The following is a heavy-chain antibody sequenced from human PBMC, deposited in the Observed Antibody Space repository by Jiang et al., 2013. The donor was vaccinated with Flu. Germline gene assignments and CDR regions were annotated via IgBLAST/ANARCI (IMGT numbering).Heavy chain of an antibody. CDR1: GGSISSSSYY. D-gene: IGHD5-18*01. CDR2: IYYSGST. CDR3: ARQFSDTAMPDFSLGDY. J-gene: IGHJ4*02. V-gene: IGHV4-39*01. Sequence: SGGSISSSSYYWGWIRQPPGKGLEWIGSIYYSGSTYYNPSLKSRVTISVDTSKNQFSLKLSSVTAADTAVYYCARQFSDTAMPDFSLGDYWGQGTLVTVSS.